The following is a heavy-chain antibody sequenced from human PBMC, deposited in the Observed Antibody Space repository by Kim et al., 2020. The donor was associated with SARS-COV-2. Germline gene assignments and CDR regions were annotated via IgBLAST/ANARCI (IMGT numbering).Heavy chain of an antibody. Sequence: SETLFLTCTVSGGSISSYYWSWIRQPPGKGLEWIGYIYYSGSTNYNPSLKSRVTISVDTSKNQFSLKLSSVTAADTAVYYCARGDRVATIFHYYYYMDVWGKGTTVTVSS. V-gene: IGHV4-59*01. J-gene: IGHJ6*03. CDR2: IYYSGST. CDR1: GGSISSYY. CDR3: ARGDRVATIFHYYYYMDV. D-gene: IGHD5-12*01.